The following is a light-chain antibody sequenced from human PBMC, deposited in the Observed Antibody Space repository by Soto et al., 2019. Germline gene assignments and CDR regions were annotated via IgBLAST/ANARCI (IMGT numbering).Light chain of an antibody. CDR2: AVS. J-gene: IGLJ3*02. CDR1: NSDVGGYNF. CDR3: CSYTASDIWV. Sequence: QSALTQPRSVSGSPGQSVTISCTGTNSDVGGYNFVSWYQQLPGKAPKLMISAVSQRPSGVPDCFSGSKSGNTASLTISGLQADDEADYFCCSYTASDIWVFGGGTKLTVL. V-gene: IGLV2-11*01.